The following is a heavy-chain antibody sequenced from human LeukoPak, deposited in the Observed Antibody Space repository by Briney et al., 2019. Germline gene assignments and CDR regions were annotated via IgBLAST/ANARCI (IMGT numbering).Heavy chain of an antibody. V-gene: IGHV1-24*01. CDR1: GGTFSSYA. J-gene: IGHJ3*02. Sequence: ASVKVSCKASGGTFSSYAISWVRQAPGKGLEWMGGFDPEDGETIYAQKFQGRVTMTEDTSTDTAYMELSSLRSEDTAVYYCATVLLVNAFDIWGQGTMVTVSS. CDR3: ATVLLVNAFDI. CDR2: FDPEDGET. D-gene: IGHD3-10*01.